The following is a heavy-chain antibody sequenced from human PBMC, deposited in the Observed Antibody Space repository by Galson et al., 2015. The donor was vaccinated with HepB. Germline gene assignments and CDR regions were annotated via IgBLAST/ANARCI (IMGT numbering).Heavy chain of an antibody. CDR3: TRERY. CDR2: IYSDGST. Sequence: SLRLSCAASGFTFSTYSMNWVRQAPGKGLEWVSVIYSDGSTYYADSVKGRFTISRDNSKNTLYLQMNSLRAEDTALYYCTRERYWGQGTLVTVSS. V-gene: IGHV3-66*01. CDR1: GFTFSTYS. J-gene: IGHJ4*02.